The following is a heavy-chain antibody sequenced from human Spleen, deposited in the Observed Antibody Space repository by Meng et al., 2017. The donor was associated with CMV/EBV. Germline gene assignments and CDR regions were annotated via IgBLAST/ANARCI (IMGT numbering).Heavy chain of an antibody. D-gene: IGHD1-26*01. CDR2: INPNSGGT. J-gene: IGHJ5*02. CDR1: GYTFTGYY. Sequence: ASVKVSCKASGYTFTGYYMHWVRQAPGQGLEWMGWINPNSGGTNYAQKFQGRVTMTRDTPISTAYMELTRLKSDDTAIYYCARDGGSFLRGEDWFDPWGQGTLVTVSS. V-gene: IGHV1-2*02. CDR3: ARDGGSFLRGEDWFDP.